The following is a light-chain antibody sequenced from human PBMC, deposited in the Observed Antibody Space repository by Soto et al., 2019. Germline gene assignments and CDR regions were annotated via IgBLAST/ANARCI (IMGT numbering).Light chain of an antibody. J-gene: IGLJ2*01. CDR2: EDI. V-gene: IGLV3-1*01. CDR1: KLGDKY. CDR3: QAWDSRVVV. Sequence: SYELTQPHSVSVSPGQTASIPCSGDKLGDKYVCWYQQKPGQSPVLLIYEDIKRPSGIPERFSGSNSGNTATLAISGTQATDEADYYCQAWDSRVVVFGGGTKLTVL.